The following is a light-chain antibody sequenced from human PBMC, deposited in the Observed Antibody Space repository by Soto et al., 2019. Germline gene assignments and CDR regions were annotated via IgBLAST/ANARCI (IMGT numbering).Light chain of an antibody. CDR2: DAS. CDR3: QQYENYWT. V-gene: IGKV1-5*01. Sequence: DIQMTQSPSTLSASVVDRVTITCRASQPISSWLAWYHQKPGKAPNLLIFDASNLESGVPSRFSGSGSGTEFTLTISSLQPEDFGIYYCQQYENYWTFGQGTKVDTK. CDR1: QPISSW. J-gene: IGKJ1*01.